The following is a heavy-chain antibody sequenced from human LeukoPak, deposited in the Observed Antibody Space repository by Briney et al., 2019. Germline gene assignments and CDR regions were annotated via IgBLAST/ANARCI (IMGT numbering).Heavy chain of an antibody. CDR2: ISYDGSNK. D-gene: IGHD3-22*01. CDR3: ARSEEKPVTSEITMIVVVITPNFDY. Sequence: GRSLRLSCAASGFTFSSYAMHWVRQAPGKGLEGGAVISYDGSNKYYADSVKGRFTISRDNSKNTLYLQMNSLRAEDTAVYYCARSEEKPVTSEITMIVVVITPNFDYWGQGTLVTVSS. CDR1: GFTFSSYA. V-gene: IGHV3-30-3*01. J-gene: IGHJ4*02.